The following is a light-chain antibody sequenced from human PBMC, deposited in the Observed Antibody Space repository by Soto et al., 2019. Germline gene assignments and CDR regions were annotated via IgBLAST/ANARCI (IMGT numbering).Light chain of an antibody. Sequence: QSVLTQPASVSGSPGQSITISCTGTSSDVGGYNYVSWYQQHPGKAPKLMIYDVNNRPSGVSNRFSRSKSGNTASLTIFGLQAEDEADYYCSSYTSSSTPVVFGGGTQLTVL. CDR1: SSDVGGYNY. V-gene: IGLV2-14*03. CDR2: DVN. CDR3: SSYTSSSTPVV. J-gene: IGLJ2*01.